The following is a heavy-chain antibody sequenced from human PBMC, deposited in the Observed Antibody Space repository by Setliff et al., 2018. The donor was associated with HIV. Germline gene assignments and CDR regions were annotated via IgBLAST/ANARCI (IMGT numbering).Heavy chain of an antibody. Sequence: ASVKVSCKASGYSFINHAMHWVRQAPGQRLEWMGWINVGSGKTQYSQEFQGRVTITRDTSATTAYMELSSLTSEDTAVYYCARDAFTETYNFWSGPGYWGQGTLVTVSS. J-gene: IGHJ4*02. CDR3: ARDAFTETYNFWSGPGY. D-gene: IGHD3-3*01. V-gene: IGHV1-3*01. CDR1: GYSFINHA. CDR2: INVGSGKT.